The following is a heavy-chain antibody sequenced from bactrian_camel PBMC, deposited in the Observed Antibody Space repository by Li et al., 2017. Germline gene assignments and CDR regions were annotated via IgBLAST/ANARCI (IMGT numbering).Heavy chain of an antibody. CDR2: LDSDGIA. Sequence: HVQLVESGGGSVRAGGSLRLSCAASGYLYSAYCMGWFRQAPGKQREWVAGLDSDGIASYADSVKGRFTISQDNAKNTVYLQMNSLKSEDTALYYCACGLGTSQADFGYWGQGTQVTVS. V-gene: IGHV3S53*01. CDR3: ACGLGTSQADFGY. CDR1: GYLYSAYC. D-gene: IGHD5*01. J-gene: IGHJ6*01.